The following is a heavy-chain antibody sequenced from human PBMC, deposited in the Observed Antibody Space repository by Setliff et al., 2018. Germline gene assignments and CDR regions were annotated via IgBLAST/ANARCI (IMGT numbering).Heavy chain of an antibody. J-gene: IGHJ2*01. CDR3: ARSRTTAVKGGVFAV. Sequence: SETLSLTCIVSGASITSEAYYWSWIRQYPGKGLEWIGYIYYSGSTYYNPSLQSRVTVSLDSSKNHSSLELTSVTAADTAEYFCARSRTTAVKGGVFAVWGRGTLVTVSS. CDR2: IYYSGST. V-gene: IGHV4-31*03. D-gene: IGHD6-19*01. CDR1: GASITSEAYY.